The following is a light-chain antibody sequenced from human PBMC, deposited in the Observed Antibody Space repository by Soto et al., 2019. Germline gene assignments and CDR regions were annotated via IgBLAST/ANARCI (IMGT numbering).Light chain of an antibody. Sequence: EIVLTQSPATLSLSPGERATLSCRASQSVSRNLVWYQQKPGQAPRLLMYDASNMATGIPARFSGSGSGTAFTLTISSLEPEDIAAYYCQQRSNWPLTFGRGTKVEI. CDR1: QSVSRN. CDR2: DAS. J-gene: IGKJ4*01. CDR3: QQRSNWPLT. V-gene: IGKV3-11*01.